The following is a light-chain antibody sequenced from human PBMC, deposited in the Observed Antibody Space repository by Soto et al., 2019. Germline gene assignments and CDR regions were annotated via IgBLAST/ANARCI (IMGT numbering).Light chain of an antibody. Sequence: EIVLTQSPGTLSLSPGERATLSCRASQSVISSYLAWYQQKPGQAPRLLIYGASTRATGIPARFRGSGSGTEFTLTISSLQSEDFAVYYCQQYNNWPRTFGQGTKVDNK. CDR2: GAS. V-gene: IGKV3-15*01. CDR1: QSVISSY. J-gene: IGKJ1*01. CDR3: QQYNNWPRT.